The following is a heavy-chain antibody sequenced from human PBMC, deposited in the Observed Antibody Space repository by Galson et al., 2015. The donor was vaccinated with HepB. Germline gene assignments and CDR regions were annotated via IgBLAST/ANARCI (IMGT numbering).Heavy chain of an antibody. D-gene: IGHD3-22*01. V-gene: IGHV1-69*13. CDR1: GGTFSSYA. Sequence: SVKVSCKASGGTFSSYAISWVRQAPGQGLEWMGGIIPIFGTANYAQKFQGRVTITADESTSTVYIELSSLRSEDTAVYYCARDPNQLYDSSGYYPRGAFDIWGQGTMVTVSS. J-gene: IGHJ3*02. CDR3: ARDPNQLYDSSGYYPRGAFDI. CDR2: IIPIFGTA.